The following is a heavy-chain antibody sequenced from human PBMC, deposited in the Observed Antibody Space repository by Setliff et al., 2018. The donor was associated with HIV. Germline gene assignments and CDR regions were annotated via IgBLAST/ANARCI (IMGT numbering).Heavy chain of an antibody. CDR3: ARGRLYGVVDY. Sequence: SETLSLTCTVSGGSISSGDYYWSWVRQPPGKGLEWIGEIYHSGSTNYNPSLKSRVTISVDTSKNQFSLKLSSVTAADTAVYYCARGRLYGVVDYWGQGTLVTVSS. V-gene: IGHV4-39*07. J-gene: IGHJ4*02. CDR2: IYHSGST. D-gene: IGHD3-10*01. CDR1: GGSISSGDYY.